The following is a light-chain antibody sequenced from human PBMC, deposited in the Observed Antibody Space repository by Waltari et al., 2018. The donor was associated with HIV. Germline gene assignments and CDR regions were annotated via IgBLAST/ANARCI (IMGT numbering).Light chain of an antibody. J-gene: IGLJ3*02. V-gene: IGLV1-44*01. CDR2: NNN. CDR3: AAWDDTLNGAV. Sequence: QSVLTQPPSVSGTPGQTVTISCSGGHSNIGSNTVNWYQHLPGTAPKLLLCNNNQRPPGVPDRFSCSKTGTSASLAISGLQAEDAADVYCAAWDDTLNGAVFGGGPSQTVV. CDR1: HSNIGSNT.